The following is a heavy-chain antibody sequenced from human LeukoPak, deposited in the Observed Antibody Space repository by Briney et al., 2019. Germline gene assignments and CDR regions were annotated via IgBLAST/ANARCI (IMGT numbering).Heavy chain of an antibody. CDR3: ARGGGSGSYYNRFTWFDP. J-gene: IGHJ5*02. Sequence: SETLSLTCAVYGGSFSGYYWSWIRQPPGKGLEWIGEINHNGSTNYNPSLKSRVTISVDTSKNQFSLKLSSVTAADTAVYYCARGGGSGSYYNRFTWFDPWGQGTLVTVSS. CDR2: INHNGST. V-gene: IGHV4-34*01. CDR1: GGSFSGYY. D-gene: IGHD3-10*01.